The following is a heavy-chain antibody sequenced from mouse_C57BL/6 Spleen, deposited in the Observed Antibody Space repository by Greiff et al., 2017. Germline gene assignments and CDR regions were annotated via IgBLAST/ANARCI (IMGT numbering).Heavy chain of an antibody. Sequence: EVQLVESGGGLVKPGGSLKLSCAASGFTFSDYGMHWVRQAPEKGLEWVAYISSGSSTIYYADTVKGRFTISRDNAKNTLFLQMTSLRSEDTAMYYCAREDYYGSGYFDYWGQGTTLTVSS. CDR3: AREDYYGSGYFDY. CDR2: ISSGSSTI. CDR1: GFTFSDYG. D-gene: IGHD1-1*01. J-gene: IGHJ2*01. V-gene: IGHV5-17*01.